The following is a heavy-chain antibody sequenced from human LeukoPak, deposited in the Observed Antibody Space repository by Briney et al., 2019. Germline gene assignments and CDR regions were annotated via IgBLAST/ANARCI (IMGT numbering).Heavy chain of an antibody. CDR2: INAGNGNT. J-gene: IGHJ6*02. D-gene: IGHD3-3*01. Sequence: ASVKVSCKASGGTFSSYAISWVRQAPGQGLEWMGWINAGNGNTKYSQKFQGRVTITRDTSASTAYMELSSLRSEDTAVYYCARGYYDFWSGYPMSYYYYGMDVWGQGTTVTVSS. V-gene: IGHV1-3*01. CDR3: ARGYYDFWSGYPMSYYYYGMDV. CDR1: GGTFSSYA.